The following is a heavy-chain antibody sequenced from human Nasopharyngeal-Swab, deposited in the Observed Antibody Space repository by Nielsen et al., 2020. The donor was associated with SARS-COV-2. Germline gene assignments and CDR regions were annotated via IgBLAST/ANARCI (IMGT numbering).Heavy chain of an antibody. CDR2: INPSGGST. Sequence: ASVTVSCQASGYTFTSYYMHWVRQAPPQGLEWMGIINPSGGSTSYAQKFQGRVTMTRDMSTSTVYMELSSLRSEDTAVYYCARGHSRIIVVVPWRKGYFDYWGQGTLVTVSS. CDR1: GYTFTSYY. CDR3: ARGHSRIIVVVPWRKGYFDY. J-gene: IGHJ4*02. D-gene: IGHD2-2*01. V-gene: IGHV1-46*01.